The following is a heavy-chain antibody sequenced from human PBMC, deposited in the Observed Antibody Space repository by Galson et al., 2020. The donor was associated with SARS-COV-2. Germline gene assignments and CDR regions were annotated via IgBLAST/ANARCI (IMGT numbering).Heavy chain of an antibody. V-gene: IGHV3-23*01. CDR1: GFTFSSYA. J-gene: IGHJ4*02. CDR2: IRGSDTST. CDR3: VKHGGGTAYDPLDN. D-gene: IGHD5-12*01. Sequence: ESLKISCAASGFTFSSYAMTCVRQAPGKGLEWVSAIRGSDTSTYYTDSVKGRFTISRDNSKNTLYLQMHNLRAEDTAVYYCVKHGGGTAYDPLDNWGQGTLVTVSS.